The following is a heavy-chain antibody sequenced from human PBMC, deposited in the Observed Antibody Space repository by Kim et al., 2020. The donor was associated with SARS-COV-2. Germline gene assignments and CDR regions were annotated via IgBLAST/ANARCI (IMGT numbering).Heavy chain of an antibody. CDR3: AKGVGDFWSGWFDY. CDR2: ISYDGSNK. D-gene: IGHD3-3*01. CDR1: GFTFSSYG. V-gene: IGHV3-30*18. Sequence: GGSLRLSCAASGFTFSSYGMHWVRQAPGKGLEWVAVISYDGSNKYYADSVKGRFTISRDNSKNTRYLQMNSLRAEDTAVYYCAKGVGDFWSGWFDYWGQGTLVTVSS. J-gene: IGHJ4*02.